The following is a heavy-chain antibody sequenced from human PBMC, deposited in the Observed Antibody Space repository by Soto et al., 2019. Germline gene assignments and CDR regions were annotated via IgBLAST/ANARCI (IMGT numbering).Heavy chain of an antibody. J-gene: IGHJ5*02. CDR1: GGSFSGYY. CDR2: INHSGST. V-gene: IGHV4-34*01. Sequence: SETLSLTCAVYGGSFSGYYWSWIRQPPGKGLEWIGEINHSGSTNYNPSLKSRVTISVDTSKNQFSLKLSSVTAADTAVYYCARGSIVATITTTRGPNWFDPWGQGTLVTVSS. D-gene: IGHD5-12*01. CDR3: ARGSIVATITTTRGPNWFDP.